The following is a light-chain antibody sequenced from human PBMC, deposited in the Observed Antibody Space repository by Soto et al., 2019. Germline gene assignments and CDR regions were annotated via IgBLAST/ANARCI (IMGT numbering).Light chain of an antibody. CDR1: SSNVGGYNS. J-gene: IGLJ2*01. CDR3: SSSTNTKSLV. CDR2: DVS. Sequence: QSVLTQPASVSGSPGQSITISCTGTSSNVGGYNSVSWYQQHPDKAPQLMIFDVSNRPSGISDRFSGSESGNTASLPISGLQAEDEADYYCSSSTNTKSLVFGGGTKLTGL. V-gene: IGLV2-14*03.